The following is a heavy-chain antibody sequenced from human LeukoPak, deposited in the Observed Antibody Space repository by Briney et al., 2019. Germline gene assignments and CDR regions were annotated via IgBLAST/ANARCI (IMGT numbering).Heavy chain of an antibody. CDR3: ARQLEYSSGWFDY. CDR2: IYYSGST. D-gene: IGHD6-19*01. Sequence: TGGSLRLSCAASGFTFSSYAMGWVRQPPGKGLEWIGSIYYSGSTYYNPSLKSRVTISVDTSKNQFSLKLSSVTAADTAVYYCARQLEYSSGWFDYWGQGTLVTVSS. J-gene: IGHJ4*02. CDR1: GFTFSSYA. V-gene: IGHV4-39*01.